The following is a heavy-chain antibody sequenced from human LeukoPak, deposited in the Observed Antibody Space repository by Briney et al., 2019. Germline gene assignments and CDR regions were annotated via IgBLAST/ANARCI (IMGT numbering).Heavy chain of an antibody. CDR2: INPSGGST. D-gene: IGHD3-10*01. J-gene: IGHJ6*02. CDR1: GYTFTSYY. CDR3: ARKDSVSRGLYYYYYGMDV. Sequence: ASVKVSCKASGYTFTSYYMHWVRQAPGQGLEWMGIINPSGGSTSYAQKFQGRVTMTRGTSTSTVYMELSSLRSEDTAVYYCARKDSVSRGLYYYYYGMDVWGQGTTVTVSS. V-gene: IGHV1-46*01.